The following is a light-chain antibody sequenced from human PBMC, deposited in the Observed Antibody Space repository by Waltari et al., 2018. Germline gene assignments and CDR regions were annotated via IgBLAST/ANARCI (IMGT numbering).Light chain of an antibody. V-gene: IGLV2-8*01. CDR1: SSDVGGYDY. CDR2: EVT. CDR3: SSYAGSNLWV. J-gene: IGLJ3*02. Sequence: QSALTQPPSASGSPGQSVTISCTGTSSDVGGYDYVSWYQQHPDKAPKLRIYEVTKRPSVVPERFSGSKSCNTASLTVSGLQAEDEADYYCSSYAGSNLWVFGGGTKLTVL.